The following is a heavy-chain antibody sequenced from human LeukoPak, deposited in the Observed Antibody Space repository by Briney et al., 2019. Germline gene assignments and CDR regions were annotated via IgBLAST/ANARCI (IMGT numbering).Heavy chain of an antibody. V-gene: IGHV4-59*01. J-gene: IGHJ5*02. Sequence: SETLSLTCTVSGGSISSYYWSWLRQPPGKGLEWIGYIYYSGSTNYNPSLKSRVTISVDTSKNQFSLKLSSVTAADTAVYYCAMFTMVRGVITWGQGTLVTVSS. CDR3: AMFTMVRGVIT. CDR2: IYYSGST. CDR1: GGSISSYY. D-gene: IGHD3-10*01.